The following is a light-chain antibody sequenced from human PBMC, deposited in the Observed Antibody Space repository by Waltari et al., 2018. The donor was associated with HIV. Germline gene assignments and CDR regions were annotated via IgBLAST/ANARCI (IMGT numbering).Light chain of an antibody. CDR2: EVN. CDR3: SSYAGYSNFAV. CDR1: SSDVGAYKF. J-gene: IGLJ2*01. Sequence: QSALTQPPSASGSPGQSVTIPCTGTSSDVGAYKFVSWYQHRSGQAPELIIYEVNQRPPGVPHRFFGSKSGNTASLTVSGLQAADEAEYFCSSYAGYSNFAVFGGGTKLTVL. V-gene: IGLV2-8*01.